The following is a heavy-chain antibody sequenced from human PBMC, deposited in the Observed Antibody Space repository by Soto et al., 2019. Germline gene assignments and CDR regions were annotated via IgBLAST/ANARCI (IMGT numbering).Heavy chain of an antibody. D-gene: IGHD3-22*01. J-gene: IGHJ5*02. CDR1: GCSFISYA. CDR3: AKLHDFDSSGYSA. V-gene: IGHV3-23*01. CDR2: ISGSGGRT. Sequence: GGSLRLSCAASGCSFISYAMSWVRQAPGKGLEWVSAISGSGGRTYYADSVKGRFTISRDNSKNTLYLQMSSLRAEDTAVYYCAKLHDFDSSGYSAWGQGTLVTVSS.